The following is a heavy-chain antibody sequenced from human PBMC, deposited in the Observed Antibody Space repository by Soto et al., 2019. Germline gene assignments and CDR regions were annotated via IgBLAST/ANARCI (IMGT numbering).Heavy chain of an antibody. CDR3: ATRITVFGLLIPPFDP. V-gene: IGHV4-34*01. CDR1: GGSVNGYY. Sequence: SETLSLTCAVYGGSVNGYYWNWIRQPPGKGLEWIGETNHTGGTHYNPSLKSRVTMSVDTSKNQFSLRLSSVTAADTAIYYCATRITVFGLLIPPFDPWGQGTQVTVSS. D-gene: IGHD3-3*01. CDR2: TNHTGGT. J-gene: IGHJ5*02.